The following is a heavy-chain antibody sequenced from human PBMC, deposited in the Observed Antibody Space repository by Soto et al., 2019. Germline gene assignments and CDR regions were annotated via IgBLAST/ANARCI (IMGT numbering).Heavy chain of an antibody. CDR2: IYDSGRT. Sequence: QVQLQESGPGLVKPSETLSLTCTVSGDSMNNYYWSWIRQPPGKGLEWIGFIYDSGRTNYNPSLKTRVTISTDTSKNQFSLKLSSVTAADTAVYYCVRLHYSSGRDYCGQGILVTVSS. D-gene: IGHD6-19*01. J-gene: IGHJ4*02. CDR3: VRLHYSSGRDY. V-gene: IGHV4-59*12. CDR1: GDSMNNYY.